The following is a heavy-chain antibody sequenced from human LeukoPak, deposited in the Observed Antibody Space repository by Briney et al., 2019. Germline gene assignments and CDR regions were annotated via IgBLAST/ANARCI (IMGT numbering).Heavy chain of an antibody. Sequence: GESLKISCKGSGYSFTSYWIGWVRQMPGKGLEWMGIIYPGDSDTRYSPSFQGQVTTSADKSISTAYLQWSSLKASDTAMYYCARHTNPGYSSSWYFDYWGQGTLVTVSS. CDR2: IYPGDSDT. CDR1: GYSFTSYW. V-gene: IGHV5-51*01. J-gene: IGHJ4*02. D-gene: IGHD6-13*01. CDR3: ARHTNPGYSSSWYFDY.